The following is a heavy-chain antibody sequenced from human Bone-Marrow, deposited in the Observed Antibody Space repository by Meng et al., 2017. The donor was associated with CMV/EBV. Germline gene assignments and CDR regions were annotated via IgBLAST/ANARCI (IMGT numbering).Heavy chain of an antibody. CDR1: GFTFSSYS. V-gene: IGHV3-21*01. Sequence: GESLKISCAASGFTFSSYSMNWVRQAPGKGLEWVSSISSSSSYIYYADSVKGRFTISRDNAKNSLYLQMNSLRAEDTAVYYCASGQVYYDFWSGYNYGMDVWGQGTTVTFYS. D-gene: IGHD3-3*01. J-gene: IGHJ6*02. CDR2: ISSSSSYI. CDR3: ASGQVYYDFWSGYNYGMDV.